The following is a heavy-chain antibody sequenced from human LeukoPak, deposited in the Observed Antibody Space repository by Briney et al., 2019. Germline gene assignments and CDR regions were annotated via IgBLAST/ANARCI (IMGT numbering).Heavy chain of an antibody. Sequence: PSQTLSLTCTVSGGSISSGSYYWSWIRQPPGKGLEWIGEINHSGSTNYNPSLKSRVTISVDTSKNQFSLKLSSVTAADTAVYYCARPPHCSGGSCSGMGFWFDPWGQGTLVTVSS. CDR2: INHSGST. D-gene: IGHD2-15*01. V-gene: IGHV4-39*07. J-gene: IGHJ5*02. CDR1: GGSISSGSYY. CDR3: ARPPHCSGGSCSGMGFWFDP.